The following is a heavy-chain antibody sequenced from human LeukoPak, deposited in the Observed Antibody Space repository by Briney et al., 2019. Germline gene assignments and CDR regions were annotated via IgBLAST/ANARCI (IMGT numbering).Heavy chain of an antibody. J-gene: IGHJ5*02. CDR1: GYTFTGYY. CDR2: ISAYNGNT. Sequence: ASVKVSCKASGYTFTGYYMHWVRQAPGQGLEWMGWISAYNGNTNYAQKLQGRVTMTTDTSTSTAYMELRSLRSDDTAVYYCARDEYCSGGSCYVPWFDPWGQGTLVTVSS. D-gene: IGHD2-15*01. CDR3: ARDEYCSGGSCYVPWFDP. V-gene: IGHV1-18*04.